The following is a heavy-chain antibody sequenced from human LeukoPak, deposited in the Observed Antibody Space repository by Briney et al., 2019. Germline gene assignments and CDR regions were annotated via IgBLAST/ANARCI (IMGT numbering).Heavy chain of an antibody. CDR3: ARRKMGATNYYYYYMDV. J-gene: IGHJ6*03. CDR1: GYSFTSYW. V-gene: IGHV5-51*01. Sequence: LGKSLKISCKGSGYSFTSYWIGWVRPMPGKGLEWMGIIYPGDSDTRYSPSFQGQVTISADKSISTAYLPWSSLKASDTAMYYCARRKMGATNYYYYYMDVWGKGTTVTVSS. CDR2: IYPGDSDT. D-gene: IGHD1-26*01.